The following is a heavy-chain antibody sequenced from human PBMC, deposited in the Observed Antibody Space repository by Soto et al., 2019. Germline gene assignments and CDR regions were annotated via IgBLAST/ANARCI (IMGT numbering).Heavy chain of an antibody. CDR1: GASVTSPEHY. CDR2: IYYGGST. Sequence: NPSETLSLTCSVSGASVTSPEHYWTWIRQSPGKGLEWIGYIYYGGSTVYNPSLKGRSTVSLDTSKNQFSLNLTSVTAADTAVYFCARGRYCLSGECFPNWFDTWGQGTLVTVSS. D-gene: IGHD2-8*01. V-gene: IGHV4-30-4*01. J-gene: IGHJ5*02. CDR3: ARGRYCLSGECFPNWFDT.